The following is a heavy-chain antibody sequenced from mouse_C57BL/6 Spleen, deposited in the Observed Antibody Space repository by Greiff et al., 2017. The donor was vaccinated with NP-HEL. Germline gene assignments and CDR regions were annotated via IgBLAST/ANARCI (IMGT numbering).Heavy chain of an antibody. D-gene: IGHD2-5*01. CDR2: IDPSDSYT. CDR1: GYTFTSYW. J-gene: IGHJ4*01. CDR3: ARSNYYSNYGGVDY. Sequence: QVQLQQPGAELVMPGASVKLSCKASGYTFTSYWMHWVKQRPGQGLEWIGEIDPSDSYTNYNQQFKGKSTLTVDKSSSTSYMQLSSLTSEDSAVYYCARSNYYSNYGGVDYWGQGTSVTGSS. V-gene: IGHV1-69*01.